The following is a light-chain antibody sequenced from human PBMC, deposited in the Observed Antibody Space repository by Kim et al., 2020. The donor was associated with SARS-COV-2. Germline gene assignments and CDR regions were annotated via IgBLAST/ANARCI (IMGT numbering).Light chain of an antibody. CDR1: QNINNY. CDR3: HQYNDWPPGP. CDR2: SSS. Sequence: IVMTQSPPTLSVSPGERATISCRASQNINNYLAWYQQKPGQAPRLLIYSSSTRATGVPDRFSGSGSGTEFTLTINSLQSEDFAVYYCHQYNDWPPGPFGQGTKLEI. J-gene: IGKJ2*01. V-gene: IGKV3-15*01.